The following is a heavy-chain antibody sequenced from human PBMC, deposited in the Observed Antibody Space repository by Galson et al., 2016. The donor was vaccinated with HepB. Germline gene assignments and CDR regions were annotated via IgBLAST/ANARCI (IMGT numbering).Heavy chain of an antibody. J-gene: IGHJ6*03. D-gene: IGHD2-2*01. CDR1: GFNFASYW. Sequence: SLRLSCAASGFNFASYWMHWVRQGPGKGLVWVSRINSDGSDTTYADSVKGRFTISRDNAKNTLYLQMNSLRAEDTAVYYCAKGFCISTSCYAGFAGYHYMDVLGKGTTVTVSS. CDR2: INSDGSDT. V-gene: IGHV3-74*03. CDR3: AKGFCISTSCYAGFAGYHYMDV.